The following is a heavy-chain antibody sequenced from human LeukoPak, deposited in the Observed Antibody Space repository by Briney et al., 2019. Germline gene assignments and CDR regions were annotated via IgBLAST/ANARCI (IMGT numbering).Heavy chain of an antibody. Sequence: GGSLRLSCAASGFTFSSYDKSWVRQAPGKGLEWVSGISGSGGNTYYADSVKGRFTISRDNSKNTLYLQTNSLRAEDTAVYYCAKDEGIAAAGHSYFHYWGQGTLVTVSS. J-gene: IGHJ4*02. D-gene: IGHD6-13*01. CDR3: AKDEGIAAAGHSYFHY. CDR2: ISGSGGNT. V-gene: IGHV3-23*01. CDR1: GFTFSSYD.